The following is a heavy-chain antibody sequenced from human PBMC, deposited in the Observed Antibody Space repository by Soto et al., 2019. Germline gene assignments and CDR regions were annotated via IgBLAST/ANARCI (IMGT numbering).Heavy chain of an antibody. V-gene: IGHV1-3*01. CDR3: ARDRRIFGVVIISGTLNY. J-gene: IGHJ4*02. CDR1: GYTFTSYA. D-gene: IGHD3-3*01. CDR2: INAGNGNT. Sequence: ASVKVSCKASGYTFTSYAMHWVRQAPGQRLEWMGWINAGNGNTKYSQKFQGRVTITRDTSASTAYMELSSLRSEDTAVYYCARDRRIFGVVIISGTLNYWGQGTLVTV.